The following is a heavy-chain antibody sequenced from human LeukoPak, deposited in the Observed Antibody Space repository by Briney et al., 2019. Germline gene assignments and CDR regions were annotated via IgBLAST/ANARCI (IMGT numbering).Heavy chain of an antibody. V-gene: IGHV3-23*01. CDR1: GFTFSSYA. CDR2: LSGSGDTT. D-gene: IGHD5-18*01. Sequence: GGSLRLSCAASGFTFSSYAMSWVRQAPGKGLEWVSGLSGSGDTTYYADSVKGRFTISRDNSKNTLYLQLISPRAEDTAVYYCAKKDTSMPTDFYGMDVWGQGTTVTVSS. CDR3: AKKDTSMPTDFYGMDV. J-gene: IGHJ6*02.